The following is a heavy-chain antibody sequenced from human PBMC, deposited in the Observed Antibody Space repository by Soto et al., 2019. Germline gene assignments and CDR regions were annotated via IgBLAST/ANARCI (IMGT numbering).Heavy chain of an antibody. Sequence: QVQLVQSGAEVKKPGSSVRVSCKTSGGTFRTSAISWVRQAPGQGLEWMGGIMPVFPTPDYAQKFQGRVTITADESTSTAYMELSSLRSEDTAVYYCARDKDRQQLGGNYYYIMDVWGQGTTFTVSS. CDR2: IMPVFPTP. D-gene: IGHD3-3*02. CDR3: ARDKDRQQLGGNYYYIMDV. J-gene: IGHJ6*02. CDR1: GGTFRTSA. V-gene: IGHV1-69*12.